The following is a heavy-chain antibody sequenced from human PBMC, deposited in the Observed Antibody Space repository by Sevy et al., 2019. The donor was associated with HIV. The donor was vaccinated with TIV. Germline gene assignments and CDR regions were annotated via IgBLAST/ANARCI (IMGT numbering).Heavy chain of an antibody. CDR2: ISWNSGSM. CDR3: AKGVSGGNSGAAFDY. V-gene: IGHV3-9*01. J-gene: IGHJ4*02. D-gene: IGHD2-15*01. Sequence: GGSLRLSCAGSGFTFGNYAMYWVWQSPGKGLEWVSGISWNSGSMGYADAVEGRFTISRDNAKNSLHLEMNSLRPEDTALYYCAKGVSGGNSGAAFDYWGQGTRVTVSS. CDR1: GFTFGNYA.